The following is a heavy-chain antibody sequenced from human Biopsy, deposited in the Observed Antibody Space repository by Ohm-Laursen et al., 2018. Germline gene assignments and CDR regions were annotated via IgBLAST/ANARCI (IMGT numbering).Heavy chain of an antibody. CDR3: AKHGSGWTGDDALHI. CDR2: ISYSGST. V-gene: IGHV4-59*08. J-gene: IGHJ3*02. D-gene: IGHD6-19*01. CDR1: GGSISGSS. Sequence: TLSLTCTVSGGSISGSSWSWIRQAPGRGMEWVGYISYSGSTSNNPSLKSRITISVDTSKNQISLKVTSETAADTAVYYCAKHGSGWTGDDALHIWGQGTMVTVSS.